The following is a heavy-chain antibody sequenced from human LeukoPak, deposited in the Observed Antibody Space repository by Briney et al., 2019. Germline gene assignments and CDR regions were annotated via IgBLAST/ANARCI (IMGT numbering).Heavy chain of an antibody. Sequence: GGSLRLSCAASGFTFSSNGMHWVRQAPGKGLEWVSTVYSGGSTYYADPVKGRFTISRDNSKNTLFLQMNSLRAEDTAVYYCARAVDYYDIVTGYYQHFGMDVWGQGTTVTVSS. CDR1: GFTFSSNG. CDR3: ARAVDYYDIVTGYYQHFGMDV. V-gene: IGHV3-53*01. J-gene: IGHJ6*02. CDR2: VYSGGST. D-gene: IGHD3-9*01.